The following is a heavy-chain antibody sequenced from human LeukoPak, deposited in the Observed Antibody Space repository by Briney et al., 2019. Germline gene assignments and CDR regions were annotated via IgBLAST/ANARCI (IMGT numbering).Heavy chain of an antibody. Sequence: NPGGSLRLSCAASGFSFSSHYMNWVRQAPGKGLEWVSSISSSGGYIYSADSVKGRFTISRDNAKNSVYLHMNSLRAEDTAVYYCARTYYGSSHFDYWGQGTLVTVSS. D-gene: IGHD1-26*01. CDR2: ISSSGGYI. J-gene: IGHJ4*02. CDR1: GFSFSSHY. CDR3: ARTYYGSSHFDY. V-gene: IGHV3-21*01.